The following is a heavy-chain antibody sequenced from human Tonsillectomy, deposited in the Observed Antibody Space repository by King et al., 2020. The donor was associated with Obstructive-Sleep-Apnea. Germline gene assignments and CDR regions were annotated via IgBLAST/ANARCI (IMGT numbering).Heavy chain of an antibody. CDR1: GFTFSSYG. CDR2: IWYDGGNK. CDR3: AGDARWLVYGMDV. Sequence: VQLVESGGGVVQPGRSLRLSCAASGFTFSSYGMHWVRQAPGKGLEWVAVIWYDGGNKYYADSVKGRFTISRDNSKNTLYLQMNSLRAEDTAVYYCAGDARWLVYGMDVWGQGTTVTVSS. V-gene: IGHV3-33*01. D-gene: IGHD6-19*01. J-gene: IGHJ6*02.